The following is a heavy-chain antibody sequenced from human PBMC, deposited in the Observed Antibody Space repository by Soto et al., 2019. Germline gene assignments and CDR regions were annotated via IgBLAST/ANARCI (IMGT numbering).Heavy chain of an antibody. Sequence: EVQLLESGGGLVQPGGSLRLSCAASGFTFSSYAMSWVRQAPGKGLEWVSAISGSGGSTYYADSVKGRFTIARDNSKNTLYLQMNSLRAEDTAVYYCAKGINQPGYYYMDVCGKGTTVTVSS. CDR1: GFTFSSYA. CDR2: ISGSGGST. CDR3: AKGINQPGYYYMDV. V-gene: IGHV3-23*01. D-gene: IGHD1-20*01. J-gene: IGHJ6*03.